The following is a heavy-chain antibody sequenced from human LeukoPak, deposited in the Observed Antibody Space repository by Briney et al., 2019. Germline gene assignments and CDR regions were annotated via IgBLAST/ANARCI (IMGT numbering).Heavy chain of an antibody. J-gene: IGHJ6*03. D-gene: IGHD1-26*01. Sequence: PSETLSLTCIVSGGSVSSGNYYWGWIRQPPGKGLEWVGSVSSGGSTYYTPSLKSRVALSVDTSKSQFSLKLNSVTAADTAVYYCARDGRGSGWELVFGASYYFYMDVWGKGTTVTVSS. CDR1: GGSVSSGNYY. CDR2: VSSGGST. V-gene: IGHV4-39*07. CDR3: ARDGRGSGWELVFGASYYFYMDV.